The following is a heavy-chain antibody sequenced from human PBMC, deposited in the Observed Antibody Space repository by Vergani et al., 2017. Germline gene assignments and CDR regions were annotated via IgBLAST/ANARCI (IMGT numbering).Heavy chain of an antibody. CDR3: ARGETRTDWFDP. CDR1: GVSMQSGSFY. Sequence: QVQLHESGPGLVKPSETLSLICSVSGVSMQSGSFYWTWIRTTAERRLEWMGRDYPSGTTNYNPSLNGRVTIFVDKSKNLLSLRLISVTAADTAVYYCARGETRTDWFDPWGQGTLVTVSS. D-gene: IGHD3/OR15-3a*01. CDR2: DYPSGTT. J-gene: IGHJ5*02. V-gene: IGHV4-61*02.